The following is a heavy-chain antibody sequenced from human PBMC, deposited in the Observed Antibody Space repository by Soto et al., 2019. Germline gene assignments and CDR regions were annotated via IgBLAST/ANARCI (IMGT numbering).Heavy chain of an antibody. V-gene: IGHV4-59*01. CDR2: IYYSGST. CDR3: AGNDYSNYLTAPNYYYYGMDV. CDR1: GGSISSYY. D-gene: IGHD4-4*01. Sequence: PSETLSLTCTVSGGSISSYYWSWIRQPPGKGLEWIGYIYYSGSTNYNPSLKSRVTISVDTSKNQFSLKLSSVTAADTAVYYCAGNDYSNYLTAPNYYYYGMDVWGQGTTVTVSS. J-gene: IGHJ6*02.